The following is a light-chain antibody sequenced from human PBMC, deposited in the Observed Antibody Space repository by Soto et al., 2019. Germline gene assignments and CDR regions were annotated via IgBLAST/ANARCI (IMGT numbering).Light chain of an antibody. Sequence: QSALTQPASVAGSPGQSITISCTGTSSDVDGYNFVSWYQHHPGKAPKLIIYDVSNRPSGVSSRFSGFKSGNTASLTVSGLQAEDEADYYCTSYTTSFTYVFGTGTKVTV. CDR3: TSYTTSFTYV. J-gene: IGLJ1*01. CDR1: SSDVDGYNF. V-gene: IGLV2-14*03. CDR2: DVS.